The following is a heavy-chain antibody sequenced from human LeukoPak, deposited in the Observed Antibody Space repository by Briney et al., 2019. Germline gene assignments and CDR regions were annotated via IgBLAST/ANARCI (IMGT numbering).Heavy chain of an antibody. CDR2: ISSSGGST. V-gene: IGHV3-23*01. Sequence: GGSLRLSCAASGFTFSGYWMSWVRQTPGKGLEWVSAISSSGGSTYYADSVKGRFTISRDISKNTLYLQMSSLRAEDTAVYYCAKDRGSGWPYYFDYWGQGTLVTVSS. D-gene: IGHD6-19*01. J-gene: IGHJ4*02. CDR3: AKDRGSGWPYYFDY. CDR1: GFTFSGYW.